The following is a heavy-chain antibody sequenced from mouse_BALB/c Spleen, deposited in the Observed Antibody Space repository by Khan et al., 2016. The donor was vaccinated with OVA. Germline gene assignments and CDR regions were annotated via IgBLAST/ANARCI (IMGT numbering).Heavy chain of an antibody. CDR3: TKGLFLYYFDY. V-gene: IGHV5-6-5*01. CDR2: ISSGGFT. CDR1: GFTFSSYA. D-gene: IGHD6-1*01. Sequence: EVELVESGGGLVKPGGSLKLSCAASGFTFSSYAMSWVRQTPETRLEWVASISSGGFTYYPDSVKGRFTISRDNAWNILSLQMSSLRSEDTAMYYCTKGLFLYYFDYWGQGTTLTVSS. J-gene: IGHJ2*01.